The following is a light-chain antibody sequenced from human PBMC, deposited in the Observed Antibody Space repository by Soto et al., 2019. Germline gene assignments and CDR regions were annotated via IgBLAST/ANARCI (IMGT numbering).Light chain of an antibody. J-gene: IGLJ2*01. CDR3: SSYTSSSTFVE. Sequence: QSVLTQPASVSGSPGQSITISCTGTSSDVGGYKYVSWYQQHPGKAPKIMICDVSNRPSGVSNRFSGSKSGNTASLTISGLQAEDEADYYCSSYTSSSTFVEFGGGTKLTVL. CDR2: DVS. CDR1: SSDVGGYKY. V-gene: IGLV2-14*01.